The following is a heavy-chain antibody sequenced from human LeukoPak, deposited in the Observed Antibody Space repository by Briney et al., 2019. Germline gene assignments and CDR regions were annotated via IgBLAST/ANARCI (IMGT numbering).Heavy chain of an antibody. CDR3: ARAGGSAYYYDSNNQKAFDI. CDR2: IYSSGST. CDR1: GGSISSYY. J-gene: IGHJ3*02. V-gene: IGHV4-4*09. Sequence: PETLSLTCTVSGGSISSYYWSWIRQPPGKGLEWIGDIYSSGSTNYKPSLKSRVTISVDTSKNQFSLKLSSVTAADTAVYYCARAGGSAYYYDSNNQKAFDIWGQGTMVTVSS. D-gene: IGHD3-22*01.